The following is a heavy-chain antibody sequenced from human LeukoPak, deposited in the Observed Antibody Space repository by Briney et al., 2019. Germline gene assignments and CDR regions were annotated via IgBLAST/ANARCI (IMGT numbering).Heavy chain of an antibody. CDR2: ISSSSSYI. Sequence: GGSLRLSCAASGFTFSTYRMNWVRQAPGKGLEWVSSISSSSSYIYYADSVKGRFTISRDNAKNSLYLQMNSLRAEDTAVYYCASGPQVGRYMDVWGKGTTVTVSS. V-gene: IGHV3-21*01. D-gene: IGHD1-26*01. J-gene: IGHJ6*03. CDR1: GFTFSTYR. CDR3: ASGPQVGRYMDV.